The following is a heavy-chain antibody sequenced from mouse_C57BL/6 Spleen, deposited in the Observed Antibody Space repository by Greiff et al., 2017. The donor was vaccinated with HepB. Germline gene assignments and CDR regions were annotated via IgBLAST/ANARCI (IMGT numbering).Heavy chain of an antibody. D-gene: IGHD2-5*01. Sequence: EVQRVESEGGLVQPGSSMKLSCTASGFTFSDYYMAWVRQVPEKGLEWVANINYDGSSTYYLDSLKSRFIISRDNAKNILYLQMSSLKSEDTATYYCASYSNYFDYWGQGTTLTVSS. V-gene: IGHV5-16*01. J-gene: IGHJ2*01. CDR1: GFTFSDYY. CDR3: ASYSNYFDY. CDR2: INYDGSST.